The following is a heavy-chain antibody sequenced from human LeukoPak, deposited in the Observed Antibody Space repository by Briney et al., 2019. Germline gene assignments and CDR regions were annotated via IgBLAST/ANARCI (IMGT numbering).Heavy chain of an antibody. CDR3: GRAGLWYASDI. V-gene: IGHV3-7*01. CDR2: IKPDGSEK. CDR1: GFTFSSYW. D-gene: IGHD5-18*01. J-gene: IGHJ3*02. Sequence: TGGSLRLSCAASGFTFSSYWMSWVRQAPGKGLEWVAYIKPDGSEKYYVDSVKGRFTVSRDNAKNSLYLQMNSLRAEDTAVYYCGRAGLWYASDIWGQGTMVTVSS.